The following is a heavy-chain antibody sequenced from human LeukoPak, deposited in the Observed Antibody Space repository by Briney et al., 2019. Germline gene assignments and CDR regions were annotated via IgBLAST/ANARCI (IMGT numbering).Heavy chain of an antibody. D-gene: IGHD3-3*01. J-gene: IGHJ3*02. Sequence: ASVKVSCKASGYTFTSYDFNWVRQATGQGFEWMGWMNPNSGNAGYAQKFQGRVTITRNISISTAYMELSSLRSEDTAVYYCARRTLTIRTFDIWGQGQWSPSPQ. CDR2: MNPNSGNA. CDR1: GYTFTSYD. V-gene: IGHV1-8*03. CDR3: ARRTLTIRTFDI.